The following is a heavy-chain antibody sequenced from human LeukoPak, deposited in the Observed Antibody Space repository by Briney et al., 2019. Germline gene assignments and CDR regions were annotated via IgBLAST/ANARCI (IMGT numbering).Heavy chain of an antibody. CDR3: ARQEVVVVPAASDWFDP. J-gene: IGHJ5*02. D-gene: IGHD2-2*01. V-gene: IGHV4-39*06. Sequence: MSSETLSLTCTASGGSISSSSYYWGWIRQPPGKGLEWIGSIYYSGSTYYNPSLKGRVTISVDPSKNQFPLRLSSVTAADTAVYYCARQEVVVVPAASDWFDPWGQGTLVTVSS. CDR1: GGSISSSSYY. CDR2: IYYSGST.